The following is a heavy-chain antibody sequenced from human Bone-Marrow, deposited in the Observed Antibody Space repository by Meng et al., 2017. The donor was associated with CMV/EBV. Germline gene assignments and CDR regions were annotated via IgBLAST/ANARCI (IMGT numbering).Heavy chain of an antibody. CDR3: ARDQDSYYDFWSGYYRSNYYFDY. CDR1: GFTFSSYS. Sequence: GETLKISCAASGFTFSSYSMNWVRQAPGKGLEWVSSISSSSSYIYYADSVKGRFTISRDNAKNSLYLQMNSLRAEDTAVYYCARDQDSYYDFWSGYYRSNYYFDYWAQGTLVTVSS. J-gene: IGHJ4*02. CDR2: ISSSSSYI. V-gene: IGHV3-21*01. D-gene: IGHD3-3*01.